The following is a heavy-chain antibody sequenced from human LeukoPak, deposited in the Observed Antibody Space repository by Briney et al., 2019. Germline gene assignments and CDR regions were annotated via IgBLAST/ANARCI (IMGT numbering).Heavy chain of an antibody. J-gene: IGHJ5*01. Sequence: GGSLRLSCAASGFTFTNFWMNWVRQTPGKGLMWVSRIQTDGSTRYAESVKGRFTISRDNAKNTVYLRMNTLSAEDTAIYYCARGLHWNDFNWFDSWGQGTLVTVSS. V-gene: IGHV3-74*01. CDR3: ARGLHWNDFNWFDS. CDR1: GFTFTNFW. CDR2: IQTDGST. D-gene: IGHD1-1*01.